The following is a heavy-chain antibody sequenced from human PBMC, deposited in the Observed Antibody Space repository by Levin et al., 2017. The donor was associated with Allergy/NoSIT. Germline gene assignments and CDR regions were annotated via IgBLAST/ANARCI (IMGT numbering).Heavy chain of an antibody. CDR2: INHSGST. D-gene: IGHD3-22*01. J-gene: IGHJ4*02. CDR1: GEPFTGYF. V-gene: IGHV4-34*01. CDR3: ASQHYYDSSGHYTYY. Sequence: PSETLSLTCGVSGEPFTGYFWSWIRQPPGQGLEWIGEINHSGSTNYKTSLRSRVTISVDTPKKQFSLKLSSVTAADTAVYYCASQHYYDSSGHYTYYWGQGTLVTISS.